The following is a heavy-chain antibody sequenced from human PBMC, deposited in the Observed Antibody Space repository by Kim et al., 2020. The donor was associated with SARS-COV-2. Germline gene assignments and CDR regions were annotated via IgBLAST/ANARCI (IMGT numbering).Heavy chain of an antibody. CDR1: GYTFTSYA. J-gene: IGHJ5*02. Sequence: ASVKVSFKASGYTFTSYAMHWVRQAPGQRLEWMGWINAGNGDTKYSQKFQGRVTITRDTSASTAYMELSSLRSEDTAVYYCARWVEISEANWFDPWGQGTLVTVSS. V-gene: IGHV1-3*01. CDR3: ARWVEISEANWFDP. CDR2: INAGNGDT.